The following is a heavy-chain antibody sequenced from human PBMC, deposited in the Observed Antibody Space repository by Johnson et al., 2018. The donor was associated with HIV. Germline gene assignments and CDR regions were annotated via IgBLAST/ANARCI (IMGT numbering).Heavy chain of an antibody. D-gene: IGHD6-13*01. J-gene: IGHJ3*02. CDR2: IAYDGSNK. CDR1: GFTFSSYA. CDR3: AKTARGSSWFDAFDI. Sequence: QVQLVESGGGVVQPGRSLRLSCAASGFTFSSYAMHWVRQAPGKGLEWVAVIAYDGSNKYYADSVKGRFTISRDNSKNTPYLQMNSLRAEDTAVYYCAKTARGSSWFDAFDIWGQGTMVTVSS. V-gene: IGHV3-30*04.